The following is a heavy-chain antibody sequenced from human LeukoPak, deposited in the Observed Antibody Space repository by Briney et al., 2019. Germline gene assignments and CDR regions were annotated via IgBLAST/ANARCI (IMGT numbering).Heavy chain of an antibody. Sequence: PSETLSLTCTVSGYSISSDYYWGWIRQPPGKGLEWIGSIHHSGRTYYNPSLKSRVTTSVDTSKNQFSLKLSSVTAADTAVYYCARDHLANLASRLFDPWGQGTLVTVSS. V-gene: IGHV4-38-2*02. CDR2: IHHSGRT. CDR3: ARDHLANLASRLFDP. CDR1: GYSISSDYY. J-gene: IGHJ5*02. D-gene: IGHD3-3*01.